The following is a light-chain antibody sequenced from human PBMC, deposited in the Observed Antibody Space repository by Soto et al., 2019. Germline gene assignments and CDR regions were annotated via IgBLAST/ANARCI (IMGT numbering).Light chain of an antibody. CDR1: SSNIGGNS. V-gene: IGLV1-51*01. CDR3: GSWDSSLSAYV. Sequence: QSVLTQPPSVSAAPGQKVTISCSGSSSNIGGNSVSWYQQLPGTAPKLLICDDNKRPSWIPDRFSGSKSGTSATLGITGFQTGDEADYYCGSWDSSLSAYVFGTGTKVTGL. CDR2: DDN. J-gene: IGLJ1*01.